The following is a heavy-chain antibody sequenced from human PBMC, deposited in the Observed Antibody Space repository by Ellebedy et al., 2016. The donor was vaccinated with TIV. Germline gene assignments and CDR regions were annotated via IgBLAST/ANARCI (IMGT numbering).Heavy chain of an antibody. D-gene: IGHD4-23*01. J-gene: IGHJ4*02. CDR3: ARVPMPGKADY. CDR2: VNTHKGNI. V-gene: IGHV1-18*01. Sequence: ASVKVSCXASGYTLSNYGISWLRQVPGQGLEWMGWVNTHKGNINYAPKFRGRVTLTTDTSTSTAYMELRSLRSDDTAVYYCARVPMPGKADYWGQGTLVTVSS. CDR1: GYTLSNYG.